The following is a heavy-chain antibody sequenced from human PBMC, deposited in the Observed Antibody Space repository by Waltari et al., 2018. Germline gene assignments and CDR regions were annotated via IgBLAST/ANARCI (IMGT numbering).Heavy chain of an antibody. CDR2: VRHHNGNT. CDR3: GRDRGVDTVWF. D-gene: IGHD5-18*01. Sequence: QVQLVQSGTEVKKPGASVKVTCKASGYTFTDYGISWVRQAPGQGLEWMGWVRHHNGNTKYLQKFQGRVTMTTDTSTRTAYMELRSLGSDDTAVYYCGRDRGVDTVWFWGQGTLVTVSS. V-gene: IGHV1-18*01. J-gene: IGHJ4*02. CDR1: GYTFTDYG.